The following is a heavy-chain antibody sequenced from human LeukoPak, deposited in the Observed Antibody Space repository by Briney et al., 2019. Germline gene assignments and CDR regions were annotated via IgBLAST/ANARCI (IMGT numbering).Heavy chain of an antibody. CDR3: AGGVNY. J-gene: IGHJ4*02. V-gene: IGHV3-23*01. D-gene: IGHD3-16*01. CDR1: GFTFSTYW. Sequence: PGGSLRLSCAASGFTFSTYWMTWVRQAPGKGLEWVSGISTSGGSTYYADSVKGRFTISRDNSKNTLYLQMNSPRAEDTAVYYCAGGVNYWGQGTLVTVSS. CDR2: ISTSGGST.